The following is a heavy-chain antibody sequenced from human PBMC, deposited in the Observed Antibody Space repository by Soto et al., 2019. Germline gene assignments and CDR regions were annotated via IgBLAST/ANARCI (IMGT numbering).Heavy chain of an antibody. D-gene: IGHD4-17*01. Sequence: SETLSLTCTVSGVSISSYYWSWIRQPPGKGLEWIGYIYYSGSTNYNPSLKSRVTISVDTSKNQFSLKLSSVTAADTAVYYCARVDYGDYSLLDYWGQGTLVTVSS. V-gene: IGHV4-59*01. J-gene: IGHJ4*02. CDR3: ARVDYGDYSLLDY. CDR2: IYYSGST. CDR1: GVSISSYY.